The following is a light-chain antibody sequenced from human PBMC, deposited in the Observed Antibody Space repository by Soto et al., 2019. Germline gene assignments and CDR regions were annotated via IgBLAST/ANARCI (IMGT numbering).Light chain of an antibody. J-gene: IGKJ3*01. CDR1: QSVSSK. CDR2: GAS. V-gene: IGKV3-15*01. Sequence: EIVMTQSPVTLSVSPGGRAPLSCRASQSVSSKLAWYQQKPGQAPRRLIYGASTRATGIPARFSGSGSGTEFTLTISSLQSEDVAVYYCQQYSNTPTVTFGRGTKVDI. CDR3: QQYSNTPTVT.